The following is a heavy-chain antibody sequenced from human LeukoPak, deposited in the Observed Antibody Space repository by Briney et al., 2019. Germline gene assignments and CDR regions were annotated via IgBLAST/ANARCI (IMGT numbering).Heavy chain of an antibody. CDR1: GFTFSSYW. CDR3: ARWNKGYSYGYGYYFDY. Sequence: PGGSLRLSCAASGFTFSSYWMSWVRQAPGKGLEWVANIKQDGSEKYYVDSVKGRFTISRDNAKNSLYLQMSSLRAEDTAVYYCARWNKGYSYGYGYYFDYWGQGTLVTVSS. CDR2: IKQDGSEK. V-gene: IGHV3-7*01. J-gene: IGHJ4*02. D-gene: IGHD5-18*01.